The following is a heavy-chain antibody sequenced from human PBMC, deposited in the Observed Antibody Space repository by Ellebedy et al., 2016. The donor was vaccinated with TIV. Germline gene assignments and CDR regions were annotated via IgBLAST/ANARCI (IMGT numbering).Heavy chain of an antibody. V-gene: IGHV4-39*01. Sequence: SETLSLTXTVSGGSISSSSYYWGWIRQPPGKGLEWIGSIYYSGSTYYNPSLKSRVTISVDTSKNQFSLKLSSVTAADTAVYYCARHLGLDTVTTWGQGTLVTVSS. J-gene: IGHJ5*02. D-gene: IGHD4-17*01. CDR3: ARHLGLDTVTT. CDR1: GGSISSSSYY. CDR2: IYYSGST.